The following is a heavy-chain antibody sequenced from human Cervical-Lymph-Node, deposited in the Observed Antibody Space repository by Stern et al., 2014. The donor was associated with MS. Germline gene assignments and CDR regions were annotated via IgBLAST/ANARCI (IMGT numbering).Heavy chain of an antibody. V-gene: IGHV1-3*04. CDR3: ARTGTVVTSGYYYGMDV. D-gene: IGHD4-23*01. Sequence: MQLVESGAEVKKPGASVKVSCKTAGYNFTDYGIIWVRPAPGQRLEWMGWINTGNGNRRYSQKIQGRVTITRDTSASTAYMELSSLRSEDTAVYYCARTGTVVTSGYYYGMDVWGQGTTVTVSS. CDR1: GYNFTDYG. CDR2: INTGNGNR. J-gene: IGHJ6*02.